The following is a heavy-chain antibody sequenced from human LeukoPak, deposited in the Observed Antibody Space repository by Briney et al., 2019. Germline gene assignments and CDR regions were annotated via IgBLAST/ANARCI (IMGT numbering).Heavy chain of an antibody. CDR2: IYYSGST. Sequence: PSETLSLTCTVSGGSISSSSYYWGWIRQPPGKGLEWIGSIYYSGSTYYNPSLKSRVTISVDTSKNQFSLKLSSVTAADTAVYYCARGPTYDFWSGYYRPRGRLFDYWGQGTLVTVSS. CDR1: GGSISSSSYY. D-gene: IGHD3-3*01. CDR3: ARGPTYDFWSGYYRPRGRLFDY. J-gene: IGHJ4*02. V-gene: IGHV4-39*07.